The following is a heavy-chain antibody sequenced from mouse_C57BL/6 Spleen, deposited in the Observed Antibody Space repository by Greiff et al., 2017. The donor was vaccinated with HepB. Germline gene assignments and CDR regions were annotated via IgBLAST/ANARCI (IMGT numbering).Heavy chain of an antibody. CDR3: ARPRTGAMDD. J-gene: IGHJ4*01. CDR1: GFTFSDYG. CDR2: ISSGSSTV. Sequence: EVKLVESGGGLVKPGGSLKLSCAASGFTFSDYGMHWVRQAPEKGLEWVAYISSGSSTVYYADTVKGRFTISRDNAKNTLFLQMTSLRSEDTAMYECARPRTGAMDDWGQGTTVTVSS. V-gene: IGHV5-17*01.